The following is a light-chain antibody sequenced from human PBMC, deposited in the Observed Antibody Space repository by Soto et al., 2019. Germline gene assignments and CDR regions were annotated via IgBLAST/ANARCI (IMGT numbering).Light chain of an antibody. CDR2: DVS. J-gene: IGLJ2*01. CDR1: SSDVGGYNY. CDR3: SSYTSSSTLV. V-gene: IGLV2-14*01. Sequence: QSALTQPASVSGSPGQSITISCTGTSSDVGGYNYVSWYQQHPGKAPKLLMYDVSNRPSGVSNRFSGSKSGNTASLTISGLQAEAEADYYCSSYTSSSTLVFGGGTKVTVL.